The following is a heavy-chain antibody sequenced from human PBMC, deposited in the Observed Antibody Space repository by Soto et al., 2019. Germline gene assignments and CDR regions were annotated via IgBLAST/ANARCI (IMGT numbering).Heavy chain of an antibody. J-gene: IGHJ6*02. D-gene: IGHD3-16*02. CDR1: GFTFSSYG. CDR3: AKDRDIITFGGVIVTGAYYYYGMDV. Sequence: QVQLVESGGGVVQPGRSLRLSCAASGFTFSSYGMHWVRQAPGKGLEWVAVISYDGSNKYYADSVKGRFTISRDNSKNTLYLQMNSLRAEDTAVYYCAKDRDIITFGGVIVTGAYYYYGMDVWGQGTTVTVSS. V-gene: IGHV3-30*18. CDR2: ISYDGSNK.